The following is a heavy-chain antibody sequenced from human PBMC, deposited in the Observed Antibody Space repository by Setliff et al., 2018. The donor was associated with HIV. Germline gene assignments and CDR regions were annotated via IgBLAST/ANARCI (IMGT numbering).Heavy chain of an antibody. V-gene: IGHV3-23*01. CDR3: AKDQGYRSWSWAEYFQF. CDR2: MSGINDNK. J-gene: IGHJ1*01. D-gene: IGHD6-13*01. CDR1: GFTFNTYG. Sequence: PGGSLRLSCAASGFTFNTYGMNWVRQAPGKGLEWVSLMSGINDNKYYGDSVKGRFTISRDNSKNTVFLQMNSLRAEDTAVYYCAKDQGYRSWSWAEYFQFWGQGTPVTVSS.